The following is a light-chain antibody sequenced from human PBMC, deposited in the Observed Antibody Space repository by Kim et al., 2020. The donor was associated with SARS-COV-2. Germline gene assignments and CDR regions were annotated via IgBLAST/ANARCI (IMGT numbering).Light chain of an antibody. CDR3: QQRSKWT. J-gene: IGKJ1*01. Sequence: LSLSPGERATLACRASQSVSSYLAWYQQKPGQAPRLLIYDASNRATGIPARCSGSGSGTDFTLTISSLEPEDFAVYYCQQRSKWTFGQGTKVDIK. V-gene: IGKV3-11*01. CDR2: DAS. CDR1: QSVSSY.